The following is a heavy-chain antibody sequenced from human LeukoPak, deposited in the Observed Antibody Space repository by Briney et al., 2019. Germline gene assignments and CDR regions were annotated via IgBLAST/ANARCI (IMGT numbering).Heavy chain of an antibody. CDR1: GVTFSSRA. Sequence: GGSLRLSCVASGVTFSSRAFHWVRQAPGKGLQWVALITRDGRNDLYDDSVKGRFTISRDNSKKTVILEMNRLTPKDTAVYFCARGGSFDYFVDSWGQEPWSPSPQ. D-gene: IGHD3-9*01. V-gene: IGHV3-30*03. CDR2: ITRDGRND. CDR3: ARGGSFDYFVDS. J-gene: IGHJ5*01.